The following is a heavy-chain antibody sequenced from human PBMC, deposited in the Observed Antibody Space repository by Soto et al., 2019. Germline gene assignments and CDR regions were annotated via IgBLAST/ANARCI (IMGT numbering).Heavy chain of an antibody. CDR3: ARGWFGPDV. V-gene: IGHV3-74*03. J-gene: IGHJ6*03. CDR2: SDKVGTDS. Sequence: EVQLVESGGGLVQPGGSLRISCAASEFTFSGRSVHWVRQAPGKGLVWVSGSDKVGTDSTYADSVKGRFTSSRDNTKNAGYRQLNSLRGEDTAVYYCARGWFGPDVWGKGTTVTVSS. D-gene: IGHD3-10*01. CDR1: EFTFSGRS.